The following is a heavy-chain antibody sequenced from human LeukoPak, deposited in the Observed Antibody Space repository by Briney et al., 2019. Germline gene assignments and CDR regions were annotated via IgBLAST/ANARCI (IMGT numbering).Heavy chain of an antibody. D-gene: IGHD1-26*01. Sequence: SETLSLTCTVSGGSISSYYWSWIRQPPGKGLEWIGYIYYSGSTNYNPSLKSRVTISVDTSKNQFSLKLSSVTAADTAVYYCARSGVGATSFDYWGQGALVTVPS. CDR1: GGSISSYY. CDR2: IYYSGST. CDR3: ARSGVGATSFDY. J-gene: IGHJ4*02. V-gene: IGHV4-59*01.